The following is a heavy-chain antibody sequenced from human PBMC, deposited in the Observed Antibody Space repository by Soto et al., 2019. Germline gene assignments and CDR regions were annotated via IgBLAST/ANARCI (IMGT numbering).Heavy chain of an antibody. J-gene: IGHJ3*02. D-gene: IGHD6-6*01. CDR3: ATGSSRGPTPGAFDI. Sequence: ASVKVSCKVSGYTLTELSMHWVRQAPGKGLEWMGGFDPEDGETIYAQKFQGRVTMTEDTSTDTSYMELSSLRYEVTAVYSCATGSSRGPTPGAFDIWGQGTMVTVSS. CDR1: GYTLTELS. CDR2: FDPEDGET. V-gene: IGHV1-24*01.